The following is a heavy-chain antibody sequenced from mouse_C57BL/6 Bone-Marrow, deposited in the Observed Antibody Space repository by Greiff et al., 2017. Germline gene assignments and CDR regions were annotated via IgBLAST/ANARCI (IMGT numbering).Heavy chain of an antibody. CDR1: GFTFNTYA. V-gene: IGHV10-3*01. J-gene: IGHJ4*01. Sequence: EVKLLESGGGLVQPKGSLKLSCAASGFTFNTYAMHWVRQAPGKGLEWVARIRSKSSNYATSYADSVKDRLTISRDDSQSMLYLQMKNLKTEDTAMYDGVRGGDIYYDRGYAMDYWGQGTSVTVSS. CDR3: VRGGDIYYDRGYAMDY. D-gene: IGHD2-4*01. CDR2: IRSKSSNYAT.